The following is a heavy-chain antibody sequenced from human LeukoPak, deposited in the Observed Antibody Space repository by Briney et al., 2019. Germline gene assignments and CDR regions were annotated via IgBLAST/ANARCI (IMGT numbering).Heavy chain of an antibody. CDR2: ITWDGSAT. Sequence: PGGSLRLSCVTSGFTFNDYTIHWVRQSPGKGLEWVALITWDGSATSYADSVKGRFTISRDNAKNSLYLQMNSLRAEDTALYHCARVVPLGMGYYYYYMDVWGKGTTVTVSS. V-gene: IGHV3-43*01. J-gene: IGHJ6*03. D-gene: IGHD7-27*01. CDR3: ARVVPLGMGYYYYYMDV. CDR1: GFTFNDYT.